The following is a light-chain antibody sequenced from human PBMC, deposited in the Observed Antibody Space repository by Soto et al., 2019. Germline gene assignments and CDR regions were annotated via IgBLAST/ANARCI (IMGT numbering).Light chain of an antibody. CDR2: KAS. CDR3: QHYKMYSPWT. V-gene: IGKV1-5*03. J-gene: IGKJ1*01. CDR1: QSIGGW. Sequence: EIQMTHSASTLSASVGDRVTITCRASQSIGGWLAWYQQKPGGAPKLLIYKASVLESGVPSRFSGSGSGTEFTLTISSLQPDDFATYYCQHYKMYSPWTFGQGTKV.